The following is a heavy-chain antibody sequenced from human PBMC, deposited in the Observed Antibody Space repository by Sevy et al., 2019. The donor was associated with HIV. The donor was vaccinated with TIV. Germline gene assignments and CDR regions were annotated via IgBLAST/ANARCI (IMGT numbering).Heavy chain of an antibody. CDR3: ARLGNNEEGAFDI. J-gene: IGHJ3*02. CDR2: IYPGDSDT. D-gene: IGHD2-8*01. CDR1: GYSITTYW. Sequence: GESLKISCKASGYSITTYWIGWVRQMPGKGLHWMGSIYPGDSDTIYSPSFQGQVSISADKSVTTAYLQWNSLQASDTAIYYCARLGNNEEGAFDIWGQGTMVTVSS. V-gene: IGHV5-51*01.